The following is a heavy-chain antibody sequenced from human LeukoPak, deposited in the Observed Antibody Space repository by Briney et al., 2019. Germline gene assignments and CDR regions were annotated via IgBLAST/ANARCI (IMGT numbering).Heavy chain of an antibody. CDR2: ISGSGGST. D-gene: IGHD3-16*01. CDR3: AKSQGVYYYYYMDV. V-gene: IGHV3-23*01. Sequence: GGSLRLPCAASGFTFSSYAMSWVRQAPGKGLEWVSAISGSGGSTYYADSVKGRFTISRDNSKNTLYLQMNSLRAEDTAVYYCAKSQGVYYYYYMDVWGKGTTVTVSS. CDR1: GFTFSSYA. J-gene: IGHJ6*03.